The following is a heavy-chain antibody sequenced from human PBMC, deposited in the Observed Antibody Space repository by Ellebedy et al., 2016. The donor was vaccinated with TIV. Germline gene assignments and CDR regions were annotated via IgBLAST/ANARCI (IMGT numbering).Heavy chain of an antibody. D-gene: IGHD6-19*01. V-gene: IGHV3-66*01. Sequence: PGGSLRLSCEASGVNVNPNYMTWVRQAPGKGLEWVSNIYSSGGLDYSESVKGRFTISRDNSKNTLYLQMNSLRVNDTAFYYCARGYPEGLVGSTSRFDPWGQGTLVTVSS. J-gene: IGHJ5*02. CDR1: GVNVNPNY. CDR2: IYSSGGL. CDR3: ARGYPEGLVGSTSRFDP.